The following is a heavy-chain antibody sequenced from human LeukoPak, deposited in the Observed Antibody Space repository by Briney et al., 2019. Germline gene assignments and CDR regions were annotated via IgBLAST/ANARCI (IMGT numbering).Heavy chain of an antibody. J-gene: IGHJ4*02. CDR1: GFTLSDYY. V-gene: IGHV3-11*01. Sequence: PGASLRLSCAASGFTLSDYYMSWIRQAPEKGLEWVSYISSSGSTIYYADSVKGRFTISRDNAKNSLYLQMNTLRAEDTAVYYCVRRAGDYSHPYDYWGQGTLVTVSS. D-gene: IGHD3-22*01. CDR2: ISSSGSTI. CDR3: VRRAGDYSHPYDY.